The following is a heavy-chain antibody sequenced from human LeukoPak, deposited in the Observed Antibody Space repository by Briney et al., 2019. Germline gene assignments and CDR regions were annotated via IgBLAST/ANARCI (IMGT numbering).Heavy chain of an antibody. J-gene: IGHJ6*02. CDR2: IYYSGST. CDR1: GGPISSSSYY. V-gene: IGHV4-39*02. CDR3: ARDLIPGPAGYYYGMDV. Sequence: PSETLSLTCTVSGGPISSSSYYWGWIRQSPGKGLEWIGSIYYSGSTYYNPSLKSRVTISVDTSKNQFSLKLSSVTAADTAVYYCARDLIPGPAGYYYGMDVWGQGTTVTVSS.